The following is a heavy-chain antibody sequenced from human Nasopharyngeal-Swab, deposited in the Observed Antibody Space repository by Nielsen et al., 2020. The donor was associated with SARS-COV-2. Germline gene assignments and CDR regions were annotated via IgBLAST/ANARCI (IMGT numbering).Heavy chain of an antibody. CDR2: FDWDDNK. CDR1: GFSLTTREMC. J-gene: IGHJ4*02. V-gene: IGHV2-70*01. CDR3: ARTPYGDYSDY. Sequence: SGPTLVTPTQTLTLTSTFPGFSLTTREMCVSWIRQPPGKALEWLALFDWDDNKYYSTSLKTRLTISKDTPKNQVVLTMTNMYPVDTATYYCARTPYGDYSDYWGQGTLVTVSS. D-gene: IGHD4-17*01.